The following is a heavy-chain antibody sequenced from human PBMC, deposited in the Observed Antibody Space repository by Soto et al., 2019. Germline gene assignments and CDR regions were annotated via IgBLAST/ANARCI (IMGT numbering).Heavy chain of an antibody. J-gene: IGHJ6*02. D-gene: IGHD6-13*01. Sequence: SETLSLTCAVYGGSFSGYYWTWIRQSPGKGLEWIGQISYSGSTNYNPSLKSRVTISVDTSKNQFSLKLSSVTAADTAVYYCRRSSRYSTDVWGQGTTVTVSS. CDR3: RRSSRYSTDV. V-gene: IGHV4-34*01. CDR1: GGSFSGYY. CDR2: ISYSGST.